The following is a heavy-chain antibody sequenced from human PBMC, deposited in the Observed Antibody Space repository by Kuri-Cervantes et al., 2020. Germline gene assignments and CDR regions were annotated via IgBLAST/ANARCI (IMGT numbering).Heavy chain of an antibody. J-gene: IGHJ5*02. V-gene: IGHV4-39*01. CDR2: IYYSGST. Sequence: GSLRLSCTVSGGSISSSSYYWGWIRQPPGKGLEWIGSIYYSGSTYYNPSLKSRVTISVDTSKNQFSLKLSSVTAADTAMYYCARRSGYGENWFDPWGQGTLVTVSS. CDR3: ARRSGYGENWFDP. D-gene: IGHD5-12*01. CDR1: GGSISSSSYY.